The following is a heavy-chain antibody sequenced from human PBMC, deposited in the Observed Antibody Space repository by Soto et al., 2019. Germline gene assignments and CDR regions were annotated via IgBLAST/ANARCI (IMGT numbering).Heavy chain of an antibody. J-gene: IGHJ3*02. CDR1: GYTFTGYY. CDR3: ARRGGGTYCGALDI. D-gene: IGHD1-1*01. CDR2: INPNSGGT. V-gene: IGHV1-2*02. Sequence: QVRLVQSGAEVKKPGASVKVSCKASGYTFTGYYMHWVRQAPGQGLEWMGWINPNSGGTNYAEKFQGRVTMTRDTANTAAYLGLSRLATDDTSVYSRARRGGGTYCGALDISCQGTIVTVSS.